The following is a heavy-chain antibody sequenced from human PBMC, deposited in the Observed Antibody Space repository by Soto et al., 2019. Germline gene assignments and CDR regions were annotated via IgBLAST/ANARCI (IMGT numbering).Heavy chain of an antibody. V-gene: IGHV3-21*01. CDR1: GFTFSSYS. D-gene: IGHD3-22*01. Sequence: EVQLVESGGGLKPGGSLRLSCAASGFTFSSYSMNWVRQAPGKGLEWVSSISSSSSYIYYADLVKGRFTISRDNAKNSLYRQMNSLRAEDTAVYYCARDRDYDSSGSNDYWGQGTLVTVSS. CDR3: ARDRDYDSSGSNDY. CDR2: ISSSSSYI. J-gene: IGHJ4*02.